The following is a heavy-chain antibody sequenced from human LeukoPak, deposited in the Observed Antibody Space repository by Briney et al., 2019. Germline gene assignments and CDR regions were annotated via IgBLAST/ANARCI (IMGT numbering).Heavy chain of an antibody. D-gene: IGHD2-2*02. CDR2: ISYDGSNK. J-gene: IGHJ4*02. CDR1: GFTFSSYA. Sequence: GRPLRLSCTASGFTFSSYAMHWVRQAPGKGLEWVAVISYDGSNKYYADSVKGRFTISRDNSKNTLYLQMNSLRTEDTAVYYCARDGGYCSSTSCYTLDYWGQGTLVTVSS. CDR3: ARDGGYCSSTSCYTLDY. V-gene: IGHV3-30*01.